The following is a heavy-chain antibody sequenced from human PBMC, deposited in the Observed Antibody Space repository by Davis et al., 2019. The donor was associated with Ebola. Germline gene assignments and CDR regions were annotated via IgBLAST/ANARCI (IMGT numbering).Heavy chain of an antibody. Sequence: PSETLSLTCTVSGGSISSYYWSWIRQPPRKGLEWIGYIYYSGSTNYNPSLKSRVTISVDTSKNQFSLKLSSVTAADTAVYYCARQSGYSYDMIDYWGQGTLVTVSS. CDR3: ARQSGYSYDMIDY. D-gene: IGHD5-18*01. J-gene: IGHJ4*02. CDR2: IYYSGST. V-gene: IGHV4-59*08. CDR1: GGSISSYY.